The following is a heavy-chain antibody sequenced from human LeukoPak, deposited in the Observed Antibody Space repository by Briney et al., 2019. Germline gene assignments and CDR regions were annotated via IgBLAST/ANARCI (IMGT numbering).Heavy chain of an antibody. V-gene: IGHV4-61*02. CDR2: IYTSGST. CDR3: ARAPHYYYDSSGSIFDY. CDR1: GGSISSSSYY. D-gene: IGHD3-22*01. Sequence: TLSLTCTVSGGSISSSSYYWSWIRQPAGKGLEWIGRIYTSGSTNYNPSLKSRVTISVDTSKNQFSLKLSSVTAADTAVYYCARAPHYYYDSSGSIFDYWGQGTLVTVSS. J-gene: IGHJ4*02.